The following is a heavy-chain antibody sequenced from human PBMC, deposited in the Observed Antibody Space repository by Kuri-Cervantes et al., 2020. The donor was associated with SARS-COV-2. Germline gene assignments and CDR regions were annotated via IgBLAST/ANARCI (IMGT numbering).Heavy chain of an antibody. CDR1: GGTFSSYA. CDR2: ISYDGSNK. Sequence: SCKASGGTFSSYAISWVRQAPGKGLEWVAVISYDGSNKNYADSVKGRFTISRDNSKNTLYLQMNSLRAEDTAVYYCAKDLEQQLDSHYGMDVWGQGTTVTVSS. J-gene: IGHJ6*02. V-gene: IGHV3-30*04. CDR3: AKDLEQQLDSHYGMDV. D-gene: IGHD6-13*01.